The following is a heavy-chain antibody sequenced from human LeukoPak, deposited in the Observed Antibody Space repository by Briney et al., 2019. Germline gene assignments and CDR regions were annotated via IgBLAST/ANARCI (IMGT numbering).Heavy chain of an antibody. CDR1: GFSFSSYS. Sequence: PGGSLRLSCAASGFSFSSYSMNWVRQAPGKGLEWVSYISLDSSTMYYADSVKGRFTISRDNAKNSLYLQMNSLRDDDTAVYYCARDDSAGAWEPLWDYWGQGTLVTVSS. CDR2: ISLDSSTM. D-gene: IGHD1-14*01. V-gene: IGHV3-48*02. CDR3: ARDDSAGAWEPLWDY. J-gene: IGHJ4*02.